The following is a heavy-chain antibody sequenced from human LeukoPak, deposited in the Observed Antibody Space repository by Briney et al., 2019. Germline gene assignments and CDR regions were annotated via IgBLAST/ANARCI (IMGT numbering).Heavy chain of an antibody. CDR3: ASGYYGSGSYLTP. CDR1: GFTFNSYW. Sequence: GGPLRLSCAASGFTFNSYWMHWVRHAPGKGLVWVSRMSGDGRSTSYADSVKGRFTISRDNAKNALYLQMDSLSGEDTAVYYCASGYYGSGSYLTPWGQGTLVTVSS. J-gene: IGHJ5*02. D-gene: IGHD3-10*01. CDR2: MSGDGRST. V-gene: IGHV3-74*01.